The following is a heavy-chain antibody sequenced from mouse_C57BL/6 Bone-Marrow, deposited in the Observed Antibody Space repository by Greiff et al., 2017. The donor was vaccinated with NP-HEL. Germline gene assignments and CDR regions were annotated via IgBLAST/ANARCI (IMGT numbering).Heavy chain of an antibody. V-gene: IGHV1-81*01. CDR3: ARRGGIRRPYFDY. J-gene: IGHJ2*01. D-gene: IGHD1-2*01. Sequence: QVQLQQSGAELARPGASVKLSCKASGYTFTSYGISWVKQRTGQGLEWIGEIYPRSGNTYYNEKFKGKATLTADKSSSTAYMELRSLTSEDSAVYFWARRGGIRRPYFDYWGQGTTLTVSS. CDR1: GYTFTSYG. CDR2: IYPRSGNT.